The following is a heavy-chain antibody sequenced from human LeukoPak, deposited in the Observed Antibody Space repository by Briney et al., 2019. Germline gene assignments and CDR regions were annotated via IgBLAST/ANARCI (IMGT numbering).Heavy chain of an antibody. CDR1: GGSISSYY. Sequence: SETLSLTCTVSGGSISSYYWSWIRQPPGKGQEWIGYIYNNGRTNYNPSLKSRVTISVDTSKNQFSLKLSSVTAADTAVYYCARHRDGYHYYFDYWGQGTLVTVSS. CDR2: IYNNGRT. V-gene: IGHV4-59*08. J-gene: IGHJ4*02. CDR3: ARHRDGYHYYFDY. D-gene: IGHD5-24*01.